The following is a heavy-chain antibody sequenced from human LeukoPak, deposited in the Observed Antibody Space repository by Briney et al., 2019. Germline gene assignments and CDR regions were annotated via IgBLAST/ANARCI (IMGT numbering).Heavy chain of an antibody. CDR1: GFTFSHAW. J-gene: IGHJ1*01. D-gene: IGHD3-22*01. CDR3: TTAYYYDSSGRLYVEVQH. V-gene: IGHV3-15*01. CDR2: IKSKTDGGTT. Sequence: PGGSLRLSCAASGFTFSHAWMSWVRQAPGKGLEWVGRIKSKTDGGTTDYAAPVKGRFTISRDDSKNTLYLQMNSLKTEDTAVYYCTTAYYYDSSGRLYVEVQHWGQGTLVTVSS.